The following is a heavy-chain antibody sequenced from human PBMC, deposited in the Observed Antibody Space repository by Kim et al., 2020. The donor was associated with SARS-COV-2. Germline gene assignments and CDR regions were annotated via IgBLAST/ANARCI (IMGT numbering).Heavy chain of an antibody. CDR2: IWYDGSNK. D-gene: IGHD6-19*01. Sequence: GGSLRLSCAASGFTFSSYAMHWVRQAPGKGLEWVAVIWYDGSNKYYADSVKGRFTISRDNSKNTLYLQMNSLRAEDTAVYYCAKDGQWLVLGYFQHWGQGTLVTVSS. CDR3: AKDGQWLVLGYFQH. CDR1: GFTFSSYA. V-gene: IGHV3-33*06. J-gene: IGHJ1*01.